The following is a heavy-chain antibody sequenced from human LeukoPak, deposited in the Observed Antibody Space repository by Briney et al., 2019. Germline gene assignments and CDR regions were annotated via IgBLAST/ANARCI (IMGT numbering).Heavy chain of an antibody. CDR1: GGSFSGYY. V-gene: IGHV4-34*01. Sequence: SETLSLTCAVYGGSFSGYYWSRIRQPPGKGLEWIGEINYSGSTNYNPSLKSRVTISVDTSKNQFSLKLSSVTAADTAVYYCARGRDFGYSYDYYNYYMDVWGKGTSITVSS. D-gene: IGHD5-18*01. J-gene: IGHJ6*03. CDR2: INYSGST. CDR3: ARGRDFGYSYDYYNYYMDV.